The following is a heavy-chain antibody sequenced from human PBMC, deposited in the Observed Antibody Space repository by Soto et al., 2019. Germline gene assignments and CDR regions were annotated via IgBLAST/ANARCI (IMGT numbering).Heavy chain of an antibody. CDR1: GFTFSSSA. D-gene: IGHD6-19*01. CDR3: ARCTVDTIVTSGWCHYLDP. Sequence: EVQLLDSGGGLVQPGGSLRLSCAASGFTFSSSAMSWVRQAPGKGLEWASAVSGSGGTTYYADSVRGRFTISRDNSKNTLYLQMNSLAAEDTAIYFCARCTVDTIVTSGWCHYLDPWGQGTLVTVSS. J-gene: IGHJ5*02. V-gene: IGHV3-23*01. CDR2: VSGSGGTT.